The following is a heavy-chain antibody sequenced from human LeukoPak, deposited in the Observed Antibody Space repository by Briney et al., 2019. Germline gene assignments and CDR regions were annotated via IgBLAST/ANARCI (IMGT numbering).Heavy chain of an antibody. CDR2: IYRSGST. CDR1: AYSISSGYY. CDR3: ARSVLLWFGELLLAYYMDV. J-gene: IGHJ6*03. V-gene: IGHV4-38-2*02. Sequence: SETLSLTCTVSAYSISSGYYWGWIRQPPGKGLEWIGTIYRSGSTYYNPSLKSRVTMSIDTSKNQFSLNLTSVTAADTAVYYCARSVLLWFGELLLAYYMDVWGKGTTVTISS. D-gene: IGHD3-10*01.